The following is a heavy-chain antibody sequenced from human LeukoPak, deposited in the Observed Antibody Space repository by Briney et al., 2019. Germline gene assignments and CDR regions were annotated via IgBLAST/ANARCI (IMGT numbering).Heavy chain of an antibody. Sequence: ASVKVSCKASGYTFTSYYMHWVRQAPGQGLEWMGIINPSGGSTSYAQKFQGRVTMTRDMSTSTVYMELSSLRSEDTAVYYCARGLRYNWNYREWFDPWGQGTLVTVSS. V-gene: IGHV1-46*01. CDR1: GYTFTSYY. J-gene: IGHJ5*02. CDR3: ARGLRYNWNYREWFDP. D-gene: IGHD1-7*01. CDR2: INPSGGST.